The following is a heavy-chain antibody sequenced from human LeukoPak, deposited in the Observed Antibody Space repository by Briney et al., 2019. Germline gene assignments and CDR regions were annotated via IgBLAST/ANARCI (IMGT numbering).Heavy chain of an antibody. CDR1: GYTFTSYG. Sequence: ASVKVSCKASGYTFTSYGISWVRQAPGQGPEWMGWISAYNGNTNYAQKLQGRVTMTTDTSTSTAYMELRSLRSDDTAVYYCARVWVSDDLLDYWGQGTLVTVSS. CDR2: ISAYNGNT. D-gene: IGHD3-16*01. J-gene: IGHJ4*02. V-gene: IGHV1-18*01. CDR3: ARVWVSDDLLDY.